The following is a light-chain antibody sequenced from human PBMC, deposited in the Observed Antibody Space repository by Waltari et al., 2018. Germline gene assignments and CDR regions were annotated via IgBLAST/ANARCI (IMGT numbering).Light chain of an antibody. CDR1: ASNIGNSY. CDR3: GTWDNTLSAV. J-gene: IGLJ2*01. CDR2: GKD. Sequence: QSVLTQPPSVSAAPGQKVTISCSGSASNIGNSYVSWYQQFPGAAPKVLSYGKDKRTTRIPDRFSCAKSGTSATLDITGLQTGDEADYYCGTWDNTLSAVFGGGTKVTVL. V-gene: IGLV1-51*02.